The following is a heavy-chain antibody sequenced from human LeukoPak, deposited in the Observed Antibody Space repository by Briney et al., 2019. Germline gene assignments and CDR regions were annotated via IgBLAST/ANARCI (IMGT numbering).Heavy chain of an antibody. CDR3: ARSRGYSYGPKRPFDI. Sequence: SETLSLTCTVSGGSISSSSYYWSWIRQPPGKGLEWIGEINHSGSTNYNPSLKSRVTISVDTSKNQFSLKLSSVTAADTAVYYCARSRGYSYGPKRPFDIWGQGTMVTVSS. CDR1: GGSISSSSYY. V-gene: IGHV4-39*07. CDR2: INHSGST. D-gene: IGHD5-18*01. J-gene: IGHJ3*02.